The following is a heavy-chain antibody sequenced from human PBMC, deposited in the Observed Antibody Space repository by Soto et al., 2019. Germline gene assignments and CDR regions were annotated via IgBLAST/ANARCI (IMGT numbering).Heavy chain of an antibody. V-gene: IGHV1-3*01. CDR2: INAGNGNT. J-gene: IGHJ4*02. D-gene: IGHD3-22*01. Sequence: ASVKVSCKASGYTFTRYGISWVRQAPGQSLEWMGWINAGNGNTKYSQKFQGRVTITRDTSASTAYMELSSLRSEDTAVYYCARAAYYYESSGYYPGDYWGQGTPVTVSS. CDR1: GYTFTRYG. CDR3: ARAAYYYESSGYYPGDY.